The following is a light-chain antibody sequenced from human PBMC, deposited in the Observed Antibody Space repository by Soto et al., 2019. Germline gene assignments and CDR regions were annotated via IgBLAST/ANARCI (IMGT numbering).Light chain of an antibody. CDR3: MQALQTPLT. V-gene: IGKV2-28*01. Sequence: DIVMTQSPLSLPVTPGEPASISCRSSQSLLHSNGYNYFDWYLQKPGQSPQLLIYLGSNRASGVXDTXSGSGSGTDFTLRISRVEAEDVGVYYCMQALQTPLTFGQGTRLEIK. CDR2: LGS. CDR1: QSLLHSNGYNY. J-gene: IGKJ5*01.